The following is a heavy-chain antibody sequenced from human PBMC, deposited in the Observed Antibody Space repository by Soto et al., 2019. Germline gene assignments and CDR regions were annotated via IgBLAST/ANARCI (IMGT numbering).Heavy chain of an antibody. V-gene: IGHV4-30-2*06. CDR3: ARDYYGMDV. J-gene: IGHJ6*02. CDR2: TYQSGSA. CDR1: GGSTTRGGSS. Sequence: SETLSLTCTVSGGSTTRGGSSWTWIRQSPGKGLEWIGYTYQSGSAYYNPSLKSRVTISVDRSKNQFSLNLTSVTAADTAVYDCARDYYGMDVWGQGTTVTVSS.